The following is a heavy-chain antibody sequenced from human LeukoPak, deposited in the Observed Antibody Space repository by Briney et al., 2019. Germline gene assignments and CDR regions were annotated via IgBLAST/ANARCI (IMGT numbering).Heavy chain of an antibody. V-gene: IGHV3-30*18. CDR2: ISYDGRNK. CDR3: AKDWHTVTSFDY. Sequence: GGSLILSCAASGFTFGSYGMHWVRQAPGKGLEWVAVISYDGRNKYYVDSVKGRFTISRDNSKNTLYLQMNSLRAEDTAVYYCAKDWHTVTSFDYWGQGTLVTVSS. J-gene: IGHJ4*02. CDR1: GFTFGSYG. D-gene: IGHD4-17*01.